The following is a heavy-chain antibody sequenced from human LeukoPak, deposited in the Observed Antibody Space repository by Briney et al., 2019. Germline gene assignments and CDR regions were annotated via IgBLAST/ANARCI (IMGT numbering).Heavy chain of an antibody. CDR2: ISSSSSYT. CDR3: ARVSRVAYSSSWYLDY. CDR1: GFTFSDYY. D-gene: IGHD6-13*01. Sequence: GGSLRLSCAASGFTFSDYYMSWIRQAPGKGLEWVSYISSSSSYTNYADSVKGRFTISRDNAKNSLYLQMNSLRADDTAMYYCARVSRVAYSSSWYLDYWGQGTLVTVSS. V-gene: IGHV3-11*06. J-gene: IGHJ4*02.